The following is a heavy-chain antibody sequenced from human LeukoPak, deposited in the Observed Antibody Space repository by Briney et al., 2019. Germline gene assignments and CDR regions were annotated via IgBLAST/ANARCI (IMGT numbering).Heavy chain of an antibody. J-gene: IGHJ4*02. CDR1: GFTFDDYG. V-gene: IGHV3-20*04. D-gene: IGHD2-8*01. Sequence: RAGGSLRLSCEASGFTFDDYGMSWVRQPPGKGLEWVSGINRNGGSTDYADSVKGRFTISRDNAKNSHFLQMNSLRVEDTALYYCARGFLNGPFDCWGQGTLVTVSS. CDR2: INRNGGST. CDR3: ARGFLNGPFDC.